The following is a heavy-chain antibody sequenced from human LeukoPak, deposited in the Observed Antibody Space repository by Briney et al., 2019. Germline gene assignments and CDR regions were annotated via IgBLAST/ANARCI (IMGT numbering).Heavy chain of an antibody. Sequence: SVKVSCKASGYTFTSYYMHWVRQAPGQGLEWMGIINPSGGSTSYAQKFQGRVTMTRDTSTSTVYMELSSLRSEDTAVYYCARVGVVITPWNPYGMDVWGQGTTVTVSS. V-gene: IGHV1-46*01. CDR2: INPSGGST. CDR3: ARVGVVITPWNPYGMDV. CDR1: GYTFTSYY. D-gene: IGHD3-3*01. J-gene: IGHJ6*02.